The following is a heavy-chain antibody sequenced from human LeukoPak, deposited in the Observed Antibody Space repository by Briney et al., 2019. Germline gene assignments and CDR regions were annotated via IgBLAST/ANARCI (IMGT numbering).Heavy chain of an antibody. J-gene: IGHJ4*02. CDR1: GFTVSSYY. CDR2: LYNGGTT. CDR3: AREPGTDYRKYYFDY. Sequence: GGSLRLSCAASGFTVSSYYMSWVRQAPDMGLEWVSVLYNGGTTYYADSVKGRFTISRDNSKNTVYLQMDSLRAEDTAVYYCAREPGTDYRKYYFDYWGQGTLVTGSS. D-gene: IGHD3/OR15-3a*01. V-gene: IGHV3-53*01.